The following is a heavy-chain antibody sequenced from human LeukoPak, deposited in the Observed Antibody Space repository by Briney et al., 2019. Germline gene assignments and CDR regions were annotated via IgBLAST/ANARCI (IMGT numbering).Heavy chain of an antibody. J-gene: IGHJ4*02. Sequence: GGSLRLSCAGSGFIFDSHALTWVRQAPGKGLEWVATVSGGGGSTNYAASVKGRFTISRDNSKNTLFLQMNSLRAEDTAVYYCAKIKTTVVTHFDYWGQGTLVTVSS. D-gene: IGHD4-23*01. CDR2: VSGGGGST. CDR1: GFIFDSHA. CDR3: AKIKTTVVTHFDY. V-gene: IGHV3-23*01.